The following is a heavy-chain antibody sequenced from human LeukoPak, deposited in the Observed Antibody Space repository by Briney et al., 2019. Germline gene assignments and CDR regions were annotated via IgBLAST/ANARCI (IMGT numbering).Heavy chain of an antibody. D-gene: IGHD2/OR15-2a*01. J-gene: IGHJ4*02. Sequence: SETLSLTCTVSGGSISSSSYYWGWIRQPPGKGLEWIGSIYYSGSTYYNPSLKSRVTISVDTSKNQFSLKLSSVTAVDTAVYYCARDLFSYFDYWGQGTLVTVSS. CDR2: IYYSGST. CDR1: GGSISSSSYY. V-gene: IGHV4-39*07. CDR3: ARDLFSYFDY.